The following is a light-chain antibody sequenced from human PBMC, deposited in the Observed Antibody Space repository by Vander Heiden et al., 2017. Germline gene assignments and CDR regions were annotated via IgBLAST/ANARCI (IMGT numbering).Light chain of an antibody. CDR1: KLGDKY. V-gene: IGLV3-1*01. CDR3: QARDSSNAVV. CDR2: QDS. J-gene: IGLJ2*01. Sequence: SYELTQPPSVSVSPGQTASITCPGDKLGDKYACWYQQKPGQSPVLVIYQDSKRPAGMPGRFSGSKSGNTATLTISGTEAMDEADYYCQARDSSNAVVFGGGTKLTVL.